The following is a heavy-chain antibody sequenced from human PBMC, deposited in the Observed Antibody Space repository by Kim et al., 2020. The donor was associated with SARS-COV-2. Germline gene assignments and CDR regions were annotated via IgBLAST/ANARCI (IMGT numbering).Heavy chain of an antibody. V-gene: IGHV1-46*01. D-gene: IGHD2-2*02. CDR2: INPSGGST. J-gene: IGHJ6*02. CDR1: GYTFTSYY. Sequence: ASVKVSCKASGYTFTSYYMHWVRQAPGQGLEWMGIINPSGGSTSYAQKFQGRVTMTRDTSTSTVYMELSSLRSEDTAVYYCARELSDCSSTSCYTYYYGMDVWGQGTTVTVSS. CDR3: ARELSDCSSTSCYTYYYGMDV.